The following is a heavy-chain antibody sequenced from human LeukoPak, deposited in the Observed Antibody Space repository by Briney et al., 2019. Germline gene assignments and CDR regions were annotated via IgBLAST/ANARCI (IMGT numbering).Heavy chain of an antibody. CDR1: GYSISSGYY. D-gene: IGHD3-22*01. J-gene: IGHJ4*02. CDR3: ARGPRIDSSGYYVDY. V-gene: IGHV4-38-2*01. CDR2: IYHSGST. Sequence: SETLSLTCAVSGYSISSGYYWGWIRQPPGKGLEWIGSIYHSGSTYYNPSLKSRVTISVDTSKNQFSLKLSSVTAADTAVYYCARGPRIDSSGYYVDYWGQGTLVTVSS.